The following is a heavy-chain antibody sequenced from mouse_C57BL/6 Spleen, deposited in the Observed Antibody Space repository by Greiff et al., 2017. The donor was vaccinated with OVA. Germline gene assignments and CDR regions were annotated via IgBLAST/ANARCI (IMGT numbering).Heavy chain of an antibody. CDR3: ARPLRDYAMDY. J-gene: IGHJ4*01. V-gene: IGHV1-69*01. CDR1: GYTFTSYW. Sequence: QVQLQQPGAELVMPGASVKLSCKASGYTFTSYWMHWVKQRPGQGLEWIGEIDPSDSYTNYNQKFKSKSTLTVDKSSSTAYMQLSSLTSEDSAVYYCARPLRDYAMDYWGQGTSVTVSS. D-gene: IGHD6-1*01. CDR2: IDPSDSYT.